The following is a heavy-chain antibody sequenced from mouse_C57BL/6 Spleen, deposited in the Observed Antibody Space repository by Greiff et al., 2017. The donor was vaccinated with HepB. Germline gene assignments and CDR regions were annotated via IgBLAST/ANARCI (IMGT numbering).Heavy chain of an antibody. CDR2: IDPSDSYT. V-gene: IGHV1-59*01. CDR1: GYTFTSYW. Sequence: VQLQQPGAELVRPGTSVKLSCKASGYTFTSYWMHWVKQRPGQGLEWIGVIDPSDSYTNYNQKFKGKATLTVDTSSSTAYMQLSSLTSEDSAVYYCARNYNGSSYYAMDYWGQGTSVTVSS. CDR3: ARNYNGSSYYAMDY. J-gene: IGHJ4*01. D-gene: IGHD1-1*01.